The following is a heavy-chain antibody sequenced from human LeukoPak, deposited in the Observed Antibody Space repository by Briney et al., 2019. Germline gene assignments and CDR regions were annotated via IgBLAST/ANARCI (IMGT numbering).Heavy chain of an antibody. Sequence: GGSLRLSCAASGFTFSDYYMSWIRQAPGKGLEWASHISSSASTIYYADSVKGRFTISRDNAKNSLYLQMNGLRAEDTAVYYCVPYSSSSGTLNYWGQGALVTVSS. J-gene: IGHJ4*02. V-gene: IGHV3-11*04. D-gene: IGHD6-6*01. CDR1: GFTFSDYY. CDR2: ISSSASTI. CDR3: VPYSSSSGTLNY.